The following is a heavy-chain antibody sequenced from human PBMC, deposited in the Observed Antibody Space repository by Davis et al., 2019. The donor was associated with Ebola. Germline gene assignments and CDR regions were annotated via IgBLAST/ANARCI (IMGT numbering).Heavy chain of an antibody. CDR2: IYYSGST. CDR1: GGSTSSYY. J-gene: IGHJ4*02. V-gene: IGHV4-30-4*01. CDR3: ARDRDYRDYDY. Sequence: PSETLSLTCTVSGGSTSSYYWSWIRQPPGKGLEWIGYIYYSGSTYYNPSLKSRVTISVDTSKNQFSLKLSSVTAADTAVYYCARDRDYRDYDYWGQGTLVTVSS. D-gene: IGHD4-17*01.